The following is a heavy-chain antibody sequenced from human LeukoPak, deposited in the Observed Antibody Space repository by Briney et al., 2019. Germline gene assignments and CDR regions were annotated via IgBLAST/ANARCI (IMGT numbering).Heavy chain of an antibody. CDR3: AISLSGSPEPYFDD. D-gene: IGHD3-10*01. J-gene: IGHJ4*02. CDR2: IYYSGET. CDR1: RGSIRSRSFY. V-gene: IGHV4-39*01. Sequence: SETLSLTCTVSRGSIRSRSFYWGWVRQPPGKRLEWIGSIYYSGETYFNPSLRSRVTISVDTSKTQFYVHLSTVTAADTAVYYCAISLSGSPEPYFDDWGQGRLVTVSS.